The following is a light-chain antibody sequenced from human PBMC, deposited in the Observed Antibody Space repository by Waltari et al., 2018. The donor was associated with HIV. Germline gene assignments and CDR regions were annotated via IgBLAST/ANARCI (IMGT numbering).Light chain of an antibody. V-gene: IGLV1-47*01. CDR3: ASWDDRLSGHV. CDR1: PSNTGRTS. CDR2: RNN. Sequence: QSVLTQPLSASDTPGRSLNNSCSGAPSNTGRTSVFCYQQVHGLAPRLLIYRNNLRPSGVSDRFSGSRSGTSASLVISGLRAEDEAQYYCASWDDRLSGHVFGGGT. J-gene: IGLJ1*01.